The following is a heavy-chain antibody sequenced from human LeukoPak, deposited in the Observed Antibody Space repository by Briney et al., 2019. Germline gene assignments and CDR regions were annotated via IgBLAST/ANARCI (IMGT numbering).Heavy chain of an antibody. CDR2: ITTSDGNT. D-gene: IGHD6-19*01. J-gene: IGHJ4*02. CDR1: GFTFSSYT. V-gene: IGHV3-23*01. CDR3: ARDQQWLARGYFDY. Sequence: PGGSLRLSCAASGFTFSSYTMSWVRQAPGKGLEWVSPITTSDGNTYYADSVKGRFTISRDNSKNTLYLQMNSLRAEDTAVYYCARDQQWLARGYFDYWGQGTLVTVSS.